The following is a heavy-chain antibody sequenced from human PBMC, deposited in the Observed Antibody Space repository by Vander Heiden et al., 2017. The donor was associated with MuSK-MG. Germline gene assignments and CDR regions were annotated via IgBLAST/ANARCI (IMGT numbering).Heavy chain of an antibody. CDR3: ARDVGVGLPNAFDI. CDR1: GGSITNGNYY. D-gene: IGHD2-21*01. CDR2: IHTSGGT. J-gene: IGHJ3*02. V-gene: IGHV4-61*02. Sequence: LSLICTVSGGSITNGNYYCTWFRQSAGKGLEWIGRIHTSGGTRYNPSLNSRVTISIDTSESQFSLKLNSVTAADTAVYFCARDVGVGLPNAFDIWGQGTMVTVS.